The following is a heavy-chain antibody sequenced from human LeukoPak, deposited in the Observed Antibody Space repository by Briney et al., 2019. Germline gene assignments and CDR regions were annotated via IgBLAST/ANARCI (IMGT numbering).Heavy chain of an antibody. J-gene: IGHJ4*02. CDR3: AKGSGYDYVWGSFDY. D-gene: IGHD3-16*01. CDR2: ISWDGGST. V-gene: IGHV3-43*01. CDR1: GFTFDDYT. Sequence: GGSLRLSCAASGFTFDDYTMHWVRQAPGKGLEWVSLISWDGGSTYYADSVKGQFTISRDNSKNSLYLQMNSLRTEDTALYYCAKGSGYDYVWGSFDYWGQGTLVTVSS.